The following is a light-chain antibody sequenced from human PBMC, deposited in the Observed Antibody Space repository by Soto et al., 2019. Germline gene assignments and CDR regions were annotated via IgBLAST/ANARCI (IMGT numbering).Light chain of an antibody. Sequence: DIVLTQSPGTLSLSPGERATLSCLASQSVASSYLAWYQHQRGQAPRLLIYAASSRATGIPDRFSGTGSGTDFTLTISRLEPEDFALYYCQQYGSAPLTFGGGTKVEIK. CDR3: QQYGSAPLT. J-gene: IGKJ4*01. CDR1: QSVASSY. CDR2: AAS. V-gene: IGKV3-20*01.